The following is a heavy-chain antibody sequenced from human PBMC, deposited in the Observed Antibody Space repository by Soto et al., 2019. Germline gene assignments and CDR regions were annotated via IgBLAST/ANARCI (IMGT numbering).Heavy chain of an antibody. Sequence: SQTLSLTCAISGDSVSSNSAAWNWIRQSPSRGLEWLGRTYHRSKWYNDYVVSVKSRITINPDTSKNQFSLQLNSVTPEDTAVYYCARDHFSSSWYYYGMDVWGQGTTVTVSS. V-gene: IGHV6-1*01. CDR1: GDSVSSNSAA. D-gene: IGHD6-13*01. CDR2: TYHRSKWYN. CDR3: ARDHFSSSWYYYGMDV. J-gene: IGHJ6*02.